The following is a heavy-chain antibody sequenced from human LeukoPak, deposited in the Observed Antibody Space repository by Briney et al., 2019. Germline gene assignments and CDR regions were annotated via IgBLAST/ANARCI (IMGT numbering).Heavy chain of an antibody. J-gene: IGHJ4*02. CDR1: GFTFSSNY. V-gene: IGHV3-66*01. Sequence: GESLRLSCAASGFTFSSNYMSWVRQAPGKGLEGVSVIYSGGSTYYTDSVKGRFPISRDNSKNTLYLQMNSLRAEDTAVYYCVWLSYFDYWGQGTLLTVSS. CDR2: IYSGGST. CDR3: VWLSYFDY. D-gene: IGHD3-22*01.